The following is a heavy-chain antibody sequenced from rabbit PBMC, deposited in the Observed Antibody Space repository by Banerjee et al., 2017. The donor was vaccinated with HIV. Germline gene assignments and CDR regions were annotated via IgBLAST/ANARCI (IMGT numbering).Heavy chain of an antibody. CDR1: GFSFSSGYY. Sequence: QSLEESGGDLVKPGASLTLTCTASGFSFSSGYYMCWVRQAPGKGLEWIACIYVGSGSTYCANWAKGRFTISKGSSTTVTLQMTSLTVADTATYFCARTPITGATYDLWGQGTLVTVS. CDR3: ARTPITGATYDL. CDR2: IYVGSGST. D-gene: IGHD6-1*01. V-gene: IGHV1S40*01. J-gene: IGHJ3*01.